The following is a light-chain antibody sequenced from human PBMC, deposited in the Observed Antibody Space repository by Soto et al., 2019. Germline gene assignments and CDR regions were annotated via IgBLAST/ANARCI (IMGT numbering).Light chain of an antibody. Sequence: QSALTQPASVSGSPGQSITISCTGTSSDVGGYNYVSWYQQHPGKAPKLMIYDVSNRPSGVSNRFSGSKSGNTASLTISGLQAEDEADYYCSSYTSSSTNWVFGGGTKLIVL. V-gene: IGLV2-14*01. J-gene: IGLJ3*02. CDR1: SSDVGGYNY. CDR3: SSYTSSSTNWV. CDR2: DVS.